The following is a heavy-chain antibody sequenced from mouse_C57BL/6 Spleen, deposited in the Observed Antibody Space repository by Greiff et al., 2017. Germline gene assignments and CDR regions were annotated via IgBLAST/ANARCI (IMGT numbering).Heavy chain of an antibody. V-gene: IGHV1-64*01. CDR3: ARDPLYYGSSYWYFDV. D-gene: IGHD1-1*01. Sequence: VQLQQPGAELVKPGASVKLSCKASGYTFTSYWMHWVKQRPGQGLEWIGMIHPNSGSTNYNEKFKSKATLTVDKSSSTAYMQLSSLTSEDSAVYYCARDPLYYGSSYWYFDVWGTGTTVTVSS. J-gene: IGHJ1*03. CDR1: GYTFTSYW. CDR2: IHPNSGST.